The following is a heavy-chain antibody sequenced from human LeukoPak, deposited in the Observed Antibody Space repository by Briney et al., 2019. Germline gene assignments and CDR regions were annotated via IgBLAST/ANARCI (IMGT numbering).Heavy chain of an antibody. D-gene: IGHD2-8*01. Sequence: GGSLRLSCAASGFTFSSYAMSWVRQAPGKGLEWVSYISSSSSTIYYADSVKGRFTISRDNAKNSLYLQMNSLRAEDTAVYYCARAYCTNGVCPIDYWGQGTLVTVSS. J-gene: IGHJ4*02. CDR3: ARAYCTNGVCPIDY. CDR1: GFTFSSYA. CDR2: ISSSSSTI. V-gene: IGHV3-48*01.